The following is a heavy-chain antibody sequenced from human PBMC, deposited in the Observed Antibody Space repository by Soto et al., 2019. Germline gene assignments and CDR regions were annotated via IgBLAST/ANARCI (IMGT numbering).Heavy chain of an antibody. Sequence: EVQLLESGGGLVQPGGSLRLSCAASRFTFSSYAMRWVRQAPGKGLEWVSAISGSGGTTYYADSVKGRFTISRDNSKNTLYLQMNSLKAEDTALYYCTRVMDYYFDLWGRGTLVTVSS. CDR1: RFTFSSYA. D-gene: IGHD4-17*01. CDR3: TRVMDYYFDL. V-gene: IGHV3-23*01. J-gene: IGHJ2*01. CDR2: ISGSGGTT.